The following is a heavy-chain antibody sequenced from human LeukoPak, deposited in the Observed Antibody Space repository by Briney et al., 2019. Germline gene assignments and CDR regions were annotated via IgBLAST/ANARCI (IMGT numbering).Heavy chain of an antibody. Sequence: GGSLRLSCVASGFTFTKCAMSWIRQAPGKGLEWVALITATGDTAYYADSVKGRLTISRDNSMNTVYMQMDSLRAEDTAIYYCAGDRNSDWYSPLDYWGQGSQVTVSP. D-gene: IGHD6-19*01. V-gene: IGHV3-23*01. CDR2: ITATGDTA. CDR3: AGDRNSDWYSPLDY. J-gene: IGHJ4*02. CDR1: GFTFTKCA.